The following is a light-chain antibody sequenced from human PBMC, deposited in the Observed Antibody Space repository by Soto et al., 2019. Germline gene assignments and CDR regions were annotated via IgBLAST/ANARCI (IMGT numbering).Light chain of an antibody. V-gene: IGKV3-15*01. CDR1: QNINTN. J-gene: IGKJ5*01. Sequence: DIVMTQSPDTLSLSPGERATLSCRASQNINTNLAWYQQKPGQAPRLLIYGESTRATGVPARFSGSGSGTEFTLTISRLEPEDFAVYYCQHYVSPPITFGQGTRLEIK. CDR3: QHYVSPPIT. CDR2: GES.